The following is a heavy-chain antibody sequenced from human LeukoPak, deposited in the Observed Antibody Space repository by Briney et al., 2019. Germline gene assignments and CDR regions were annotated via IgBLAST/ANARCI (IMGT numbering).Heavy chain of an antibody. CDR2: ISSNGGST. V-gene: IGHV3-64*01. CDR1: GFTFSSYA. CDR3: AGWLDGYSYVY. J-gene: IGHJ4*02. Sequence: QPGGSLRLSCAASGFTFSSYAMHWVRQAPGKGLEYVSAISSNGGSTYYANSVKGRFTISRDNSKNTLYLQMGSLRAEDMAVYYCAGWLDGYSYVYWGQGTLVTVSS. D-gene: IGHD5-18*01.